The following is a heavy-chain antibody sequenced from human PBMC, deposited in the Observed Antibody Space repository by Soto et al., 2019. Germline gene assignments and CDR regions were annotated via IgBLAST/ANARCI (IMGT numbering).Heavy chain of an antibody. J-gene: IGHJ4*02. CDR2: VYYSGST. CDR1: GGSMSSYY. D-gene: IGHD4-4*01. V-gene: IGHV4-59*01. CDR3: ASYANYNHF. Sequence: QVQLQESGPGLVKPSETLSLTCNVSGGSMSSYYWSWIRQPPGKGLEWIGYVYYSGSTNYNPALKSRVTISVDTSKNQFSLKLSSVTAADTAVYYCASYANYNHFWGQGTPVTVSS.